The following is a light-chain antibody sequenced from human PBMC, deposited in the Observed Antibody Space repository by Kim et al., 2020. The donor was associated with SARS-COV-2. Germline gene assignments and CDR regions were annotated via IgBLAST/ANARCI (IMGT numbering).Light chain of an antibody. CDR1: SSDIGVYDY. Sequence: QSALTQPASVSGSPGQSITISCTGTSSDIGVYDYVSWYQQHPGKAPKLIIYDVNHRPSGISDRFSGSKSGNTASLTISGLQAEDEADYHCRSYTNSVAVVFGGGTQLTVL. J-gene: IGLJ2*01. CDR3: RSYTNSVAVV. CDR2: DVN. V-gene: IGLV2-14*03.